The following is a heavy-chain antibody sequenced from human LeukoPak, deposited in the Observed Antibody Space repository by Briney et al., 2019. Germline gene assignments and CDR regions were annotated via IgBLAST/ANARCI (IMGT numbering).Heavy chain of an antibody. Sequence: PSETLSLTCTVSGGSISSGGYYWSWIRQHPGKGLEWIGYIYYSGSTNYNPSLKSRVTISVDTSKNQFSLKLSSVTAADTAVYYCARDVATRPPYYGSGSYELPGYAFDIWGQGTMVTVSS. V-gene: IGHV4-61*08. D-gene: IGHD3-10*01. J-gene: IGHJ3*02. CDR1: GGSISSGGYY. CDR3: ARDVATRPPYYGSGSYELPGYAFDI. CDR2: IYYSGST.